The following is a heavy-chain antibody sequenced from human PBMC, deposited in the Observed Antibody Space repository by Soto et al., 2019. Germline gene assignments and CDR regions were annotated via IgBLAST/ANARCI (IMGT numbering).Heavy chain of an antibody. J-gene: IGHJ6*03. CDR1: GFTFSSYW. D-gene: IGHD2-15*01. V-gene: IGHV3-74*01. CDR2: INSDGSST. Sequence: EVQLLESGGGLVQPGGSLRLSCAASGFTFSSYWMHWVRQAPGKGLVWVSRINSDGSSTSYADSVKGRFTISRDNAKNTLYLQMNSLRAEDTAVYYCASGSYYYYMDVWGKGTTVTVSS. CDR3: ASGSYYYYMDV.